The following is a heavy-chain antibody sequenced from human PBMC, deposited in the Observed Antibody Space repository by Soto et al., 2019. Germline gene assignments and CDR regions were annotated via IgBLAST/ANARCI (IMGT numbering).Heavy chain of an antibody. CDR2: IIPILGIA. D-gene: IGHD3-10*01. CDR1: GGTFSSYT. CDR3: ASHLWFRELWEMNGNWFDP. Sequence: QVQLVQSGAEVKKPGSSVKVSCKASGGTFSSYTISWVRQAPGQGLEWMGRIIPILGIANYAQQFQGRVTITADKATSTAYTELSSRRSEDTAVYYCASHLWFRELWEMNGNWFDPWAQGTLVTVSS. J-gene: IGHJ5*02. V-gene: IGHV1-69*02.